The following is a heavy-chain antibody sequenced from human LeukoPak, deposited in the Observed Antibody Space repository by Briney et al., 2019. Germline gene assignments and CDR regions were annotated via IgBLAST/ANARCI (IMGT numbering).Heavy chain of an antibody. J-gene: IGHJ4*02. V-gene: IGHV1-8*01. D-gene: IGHD6-19*01. Sequence: ASVKVSCKASGYTFTSYDINWVRQATGQGLEWMGWMNPNSGNTGYAQKFQGRVTMTTETSTNTAYMELRSLRSDDTAAYYCARDLRSSGWLFDYWGQGTLVTVSS. CDR1: GYTFTSYD. CDR3: ARDLRSSGWLFDY. CDR2: MNPNSGNT.